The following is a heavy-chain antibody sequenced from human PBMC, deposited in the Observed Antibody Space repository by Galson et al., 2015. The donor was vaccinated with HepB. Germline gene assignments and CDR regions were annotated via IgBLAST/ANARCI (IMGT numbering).Heavy chain of an antibody. CDR1: GFTVSSNY. CDR2: IYSGGST. Sequence: SLRLSCAASGFTVSSNYMSWVRQAPGKGLEWVSVIYSGGSTYYADSVKGRFTISRDNSKNTLYLQMNSLRAEDTAVYYCARDIGHSSSWYESYFDYWGQGTLVTVSS. V-gene: IGHV3-66*01. CDR3: ARDIGHSSSWYESYFDY. D-gene: IGHD6-13*01. J-gene: IGHJ4*02.